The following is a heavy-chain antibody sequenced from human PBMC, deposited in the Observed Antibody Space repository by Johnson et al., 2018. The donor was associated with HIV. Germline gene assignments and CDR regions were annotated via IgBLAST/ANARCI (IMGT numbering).Heavy chain of an antibody. CDR3: ARACYDSILGALDI. CDR2: IRYDVSNK. CDR1: GFTFSSYG. Sequence: VQLVESGGGVVQPGGSLRLSCAASGFTFSSYGLHWVRQAPGKGLEWVAFIRYDVSNKYYANSVKGRFTISRDNSKNTLYLQMGSLRAEDMAVYYCARACYDSILGALDIWGQGTMVTVSS. V-gene: IGHV3-30*02. J-gene: IGHJ3*02. D-gene: IGHD3-22*01.